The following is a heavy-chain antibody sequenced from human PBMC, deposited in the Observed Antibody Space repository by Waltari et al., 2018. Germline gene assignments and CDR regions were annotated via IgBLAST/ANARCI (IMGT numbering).Heavy chain of an antibody. CDR1: GFTFSSYS. CDR3: ARGSDYIWGSYRSDFDY. D-gene: IGHD3-16*02. CDR2: IGSSSSTI. V-gene: IGHV3-48*01. Sequence: EVQLVESGGGLVQPGGSLSLSCAASGFTFSSYSMNWVRQAPGKGLEWVSYIGSSSSTIYYADSVKGRFTISRDNAKNSLYLQMNSLRAEDTAVYYCARGSDYIWGSYRSDFDYWGQGTLVTVSS. J-gene: IGHJ4*02.